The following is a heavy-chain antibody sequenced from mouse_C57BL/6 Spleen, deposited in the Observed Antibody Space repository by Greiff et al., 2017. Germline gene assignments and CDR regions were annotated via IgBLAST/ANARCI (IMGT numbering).Heavy chain of an antibody. Sequence: VQLQQPGAELVKPGASVKLSCKASGYTFTSYWMQWVKQRPGQGLEWIGEIDPSDSYTNYNQKFKGKATLTVDTSSSTAYMQLSSLTSEDSAVYYCAGATMATRRFAYWGQGTLVTVSA. CDR2: IDPSDSYT. V-gene: IGHV1-50*01. D-gene: IGHD2-1*01. CDR3: AGATMATRRFAY. J-gene: IGHJ3*01. CDR1: GYTFTSYW.